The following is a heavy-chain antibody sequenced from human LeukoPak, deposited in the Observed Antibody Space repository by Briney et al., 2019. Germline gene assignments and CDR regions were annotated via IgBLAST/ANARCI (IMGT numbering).Heavy chain of an antibody. Sequence: GGSLRLSCAASGFTFSSYWMSWVRQAPGKGLEWVANIKQDGSEKYYVDSVKGRFTISRDNAKNSVYLQMNSQRAEDTAVYYCARDRMGAYYFDYWGQGILVTVSS. CDR2: IKQDGSEK. CDR1: GFTFSSYW. D-gene: IGHD1-26*01. J-gene: IGHJ4*02. CDR3: ARDRMGAYYFDY. V-gene: IGHV3-7*01.